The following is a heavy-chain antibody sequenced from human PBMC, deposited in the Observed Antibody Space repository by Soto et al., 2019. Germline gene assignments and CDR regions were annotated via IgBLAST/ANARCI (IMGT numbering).Heavy chain of an antibody. D-gene: IGHD2-2*03. Sequence: QVKLQESGPRLLKPSQTLSLTCTVSATSISSGNHYWTWIRQHPGTGLEWIGHIFRSGITYYDPSFNNRVIMSIDTSKNQFSLKLTSVTAADTAASYCARDLVGYCSDTTCSRMDVWGQGTTVTVSS. J-gene: IGHJ6*02. V-gene: IGHV4-30-4*01. CDR3: ARDLVGYCSDTTCSRMDV. CDR2: IFRSGIT. CDR1: ATSISSGNHY.